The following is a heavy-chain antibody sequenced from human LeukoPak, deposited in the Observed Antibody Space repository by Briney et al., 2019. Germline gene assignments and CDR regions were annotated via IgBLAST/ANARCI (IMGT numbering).Heavy chain of an antibody. CDR2: ISSGGST. J-gene: IGHJ5*02. Sequence: GSLRLSCAASGFTFSSYAMSWVRQAPGKGLEWVSSISSGGSTYYEDSVKGRFTISRDNSKNTLYLQMNSLRAEDTAVYYCARVVVVAARGRYNWFDPWGQGTLVTVSS. CDR3: ARVVVVAARGRYNWFDP. D-gene: IGHD2-15*01. CDR1: GFTFSSYA. V-gene: IGHV3-23*01.